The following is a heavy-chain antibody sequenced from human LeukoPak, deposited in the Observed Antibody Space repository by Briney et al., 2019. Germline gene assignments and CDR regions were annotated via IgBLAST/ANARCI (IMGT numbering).Heavy chain of an antibody. CDR3: ARGGSSCFDS. J-gene: IGHJ4*02. CDR1: GFTFGSYW. V-gene: IGHV3-74*01. CDR2: INYDGTST. D-gene: IGHD6-13*01. Sequence: GGSLRLSCVASGFTFGSYWMHWVRQAPGKGLVWVSRINYDGTSTTYADSVKGRFTTSRDNAKNSLYLQMNNLRDEDTAVYYCARGGSSCFDSWGQGTLVTVSS.